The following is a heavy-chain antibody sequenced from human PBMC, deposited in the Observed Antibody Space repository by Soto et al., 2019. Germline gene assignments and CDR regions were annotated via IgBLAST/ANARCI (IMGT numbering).Heavy chain of an antibody. V-gene: IGHV3-48*03. CDR3: AGGLRYFDWLLNY. CDR2: ISSSGSTI. Sequence: EVQLVESGGGLVQPGGSLRLSCAASGFTFSSYEMNWVRQAPGKGLEWVSYISSSGSTIYYADSVKGRFTISRDNAKNSLYLQMNSLRAEDTAVYYCAGGLRYFDWLLNYWGQGTLVTVYS. D-gene: IGHD3-9*01. J-gene: IGHJ4*02. CDR1: GFTFSSYE.